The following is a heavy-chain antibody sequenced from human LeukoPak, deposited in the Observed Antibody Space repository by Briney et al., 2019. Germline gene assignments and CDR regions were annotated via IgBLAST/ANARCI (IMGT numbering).Heavy chain of an antibody. CDR3: AALSEEFDY. V-gene: IGHV3-33*01. Sequence: PGGSLRLSCAASGFTFSSYGMHWVRQAPGKGLEWVAVIWYDGSNKYYADSVKGRFTISRDNSKNTLYLQMNSPRAEDTAVYYCAALSEEFDYWGQGTLVTVSS. J-gene: IGHJ4*02. CDR1: GFTFSSYG. CDR2: IWYDGSNK.